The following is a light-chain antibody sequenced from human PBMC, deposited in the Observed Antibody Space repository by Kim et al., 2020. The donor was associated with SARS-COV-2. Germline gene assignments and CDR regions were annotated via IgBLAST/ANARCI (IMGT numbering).Light chain of an antibody. CDR3: TSYTSSSTYV. J-gene: IGLJ1*01. Sequence: QSITISCTGTSSDVGGYDYVSWYQQHPGKAPKLIIYSVTKRPSGVSNRFSGSKSDNTASLTISGLQAGDEADYFCTSYTSSSTYVFGTGTKVTVL. CDR2: SVT. V-gene: IGLV2-14*03. CDR1: SSDVGGYDY.